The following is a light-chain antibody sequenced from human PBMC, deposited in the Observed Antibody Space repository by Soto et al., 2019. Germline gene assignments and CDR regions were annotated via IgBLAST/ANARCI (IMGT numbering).Light chain of an antibody. CDR2: AAS. Sequence: DLQMTQSPSSVSASVGDRVTITCRASQGINSWLAWYQQKPGKAPKLLIYAASGLQSGVTSRFSGSGSGTDFTLTISSLQPEDFATYYCQRANSFPFAFGPGTTVDIK. J-gene: IGKJ3*01. V-gene: IGKV1-12*01. CDR1: QGINSW. CDR3: QRANSFPFA.